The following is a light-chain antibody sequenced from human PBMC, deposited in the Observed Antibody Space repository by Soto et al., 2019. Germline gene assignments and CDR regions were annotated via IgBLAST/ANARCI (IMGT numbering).Light chain of an antibody. CDR3: QQYDNWPWT. V-gene: IGKV3D-15*01. CDR2: GAS. J-gene: IGKJ1*01. Sequence: EIVLTQSPATLSLSPGERATLSCRASQSLDTFLAWYQQKPGQAPRLLIYGASSRATGIPDRFSGSGSGTDFTLTISSLQSEDFAVYYCQQYDNWPWTFGQGTKVDI. CDR1: QSLDTF.